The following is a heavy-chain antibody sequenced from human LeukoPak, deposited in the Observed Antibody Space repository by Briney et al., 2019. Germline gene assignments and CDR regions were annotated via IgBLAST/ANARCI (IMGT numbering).Heavy chain of an antibody. J-gene: IGHJ6*03. CDR2: MRYDGSGK. V-gene: IGHV3-30*02. CDR3: ARQAHWSGYYSTGYYYYYMDV. D-gene: IGHD3-3*01. Sequence: PGGSLRLSCVASGFNFSTYGMHWVRQAPGKGLEWVAFMRYDGSGKYYADSVKGRFTISRDNSKNTLYLQVNSLRNEDTAVYYCARQAHWSGYYSTGYYYYYMDVWGQGTTATVSS. CDR1: GFNFSTYG.